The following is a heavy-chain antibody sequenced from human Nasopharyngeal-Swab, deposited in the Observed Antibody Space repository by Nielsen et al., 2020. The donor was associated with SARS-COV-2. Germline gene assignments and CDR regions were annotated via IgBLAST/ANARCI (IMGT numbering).Heavy chain of an antibody. J-gene: IGHJ6*02. D-gene: IGHD5-18*01. V-gene: IGHV1-2*02. CDR1: GYTFTGHY. Sequence: ASVKVSCKASGYTFTGHYMHWVRQAPGQGLEWMGWINPNSGGTNYAQKFQGRVTMTRDTSISTAYMELSRLRSDDTAVYYCARKEATAMEELYYYGMDVWGQGTTVTVSS. CDR3: ARKEATAMEELYYYGMDV. CDR2: INPNSGGT.